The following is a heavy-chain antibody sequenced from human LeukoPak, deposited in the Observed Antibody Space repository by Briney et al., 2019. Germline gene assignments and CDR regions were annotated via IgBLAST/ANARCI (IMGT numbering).Heavy chain of an antibody. V-gene: IGHV3-48*01. J-gene: IGHJ4*02. CDR2: INSSSDSI. CDR3: ATDTYSLEKDY. Sequence: RGSLRLSCAASGFTFSNYNMNWVRPAPGKGVEWISYINSSSDSINNADSARGRFTISRVNAKSSLYLQMNSLRAENTAVYYCATDTYSLEKDYWGQGTLVTVSS. D-gene: IGHD2-15*01. CDR1: GFTFSNYN.